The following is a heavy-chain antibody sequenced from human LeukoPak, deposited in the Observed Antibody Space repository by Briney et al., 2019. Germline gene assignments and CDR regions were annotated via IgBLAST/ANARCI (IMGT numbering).Heavy chain of an antibody. CDR1: GYTFTSYY. CDR2: INPSGGST. V-gene: IGHV1-46*01. J-gene: IGHJ3*02. Sequence: GASVKVSCKASGYTFTSYYIHWVRQAPGQGLEWMGIINPSGGSTIYAQKFQGRVTMTRDTSTSTFYMQLSSLRSEDTAVYYCARGFRIAAAGNDAFDIWGQGTMVTVSS. D-gene: IGHD6-13*01. CDR3: ARGFRIAAAGNDAFDI.